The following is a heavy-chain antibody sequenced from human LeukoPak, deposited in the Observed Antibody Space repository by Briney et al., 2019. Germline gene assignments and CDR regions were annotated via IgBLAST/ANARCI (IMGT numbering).Heavy chain of an antibody. Sequence: RASVKVSCKASGYTFTGYYMHWVRQAPGQGLEWMGWINPNSGGTNYAQKFQGRVTMTRDTSISTAYMELRRLRSDDTAVYYCARDWSSSSGGNFDYWGQGTLVTVSS. D-gene: IGHD6-6*01. CDR1: GYTFTGYY. CDR3: ARDWSSSSGGNFDY. CDR2: INPNSGGT. V-gene: IGHV1-2*02. J-gene: IGHJ4*02.